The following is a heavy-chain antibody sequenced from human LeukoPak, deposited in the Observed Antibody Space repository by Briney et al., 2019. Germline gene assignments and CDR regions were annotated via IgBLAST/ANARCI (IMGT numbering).Heavy chain of an antibody. J-gene: IGHJ6*02. CDR1: GFTFSSYG. Sequence: PGGSLRLSCAASGFTFSSYGMSWVRQAPGKGLEWVANIKQDGSEKYYVDSVKGRFTISRDNAKNSLYLQMNSLRAEDTAVYYCARHRWQLVGPDVWGQGTTVTVSS. CDR2: IKQDGSEK. V-gene: IGHV3-7*05. D-gene: IGHD6-6*01. CDR3: ARHRWQLVGPDV.